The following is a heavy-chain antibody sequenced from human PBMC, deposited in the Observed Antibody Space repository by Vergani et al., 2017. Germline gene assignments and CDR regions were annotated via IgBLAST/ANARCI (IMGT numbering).Heavy chain of an antibody. CDR2: ISGNNDDV. CDR3: VRDVRVSRT. Sequence: EVPLVQSGAAVKKPGESLKISCKGSGYSFTSYWIGWVRQAPGKGLEWVSSISGNNDDVYYADSVKGRFTISRDNAKNSLYLDMSSLRAEDTAVYYCVRDVRVSRTWGQGTLVAVSS. V-gene: IGHV3-21*01. CDR1: GYSFTSYW. J-gene: IGHJ3*01.